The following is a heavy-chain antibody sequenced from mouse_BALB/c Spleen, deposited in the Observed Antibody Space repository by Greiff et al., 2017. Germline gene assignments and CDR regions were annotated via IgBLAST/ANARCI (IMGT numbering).Heavy chain of an antibody. V-gene: IGHV5-17*02. CDR3: ARREDYNYAMDY. Sequence: EVNVVESGGGLVQPGGSRKLSCAASGFTFSSFGMHWVRQAPEKGLEWVAYISSGSSTIYYADTVKGRFTISRDNPKNTLFLQMTSLRSEDTAMYYCARREDYNYAMDYWGQGTSVTVSS. J-gene: IGHJ4*01. D-gene: IGHD2-13*01. CDR2: ISSGSSTI. CDR1: GFTFSSFG.